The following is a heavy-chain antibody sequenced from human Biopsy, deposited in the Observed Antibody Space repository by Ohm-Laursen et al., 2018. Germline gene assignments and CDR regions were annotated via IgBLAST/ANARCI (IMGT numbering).Heavy chain of an antibody. CDR2: ISDRGTT. CDR1: GGSIKSYY. CDR3: ARLYRLDDYWNDDPPDAFDV. J-gene: IGHJ3*01. D-gene: IGHD3-3*01. Sequence: SETLSLTWTVSGGSIKSYYWSWIRQSPRKGLEWIGHISDRGTTNYNPSLRGRVTISVDTSKKQFSLRLSSVTAADTAVFFCARLYRLDDYWNDDPPDAFDVWGQGTMVTVSS. V-gene: IGHV4-59*01.